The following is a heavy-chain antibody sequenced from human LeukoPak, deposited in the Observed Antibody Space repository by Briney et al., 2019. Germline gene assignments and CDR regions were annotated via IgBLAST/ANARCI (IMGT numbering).Heavy chain of an antibody. Sequence: GASAKASCKASGYTFTGYYMHWVRQAPGQGLEWMGRINPNSGGTNYAQKFQGRVTMTRDTSISTAYMELSRLRSDDTAVYYCARGREAGPYYYYYMDVWGKGTTVTVSS. CDR3: ARGREAGPYYYYYMDV. CDR1: GYTFTGYY. D-gene: IGHD3-10*01. CDR2: INPNSGGT. J-gene: IGHJ6*03. V-gene: IGHV1-2*06.